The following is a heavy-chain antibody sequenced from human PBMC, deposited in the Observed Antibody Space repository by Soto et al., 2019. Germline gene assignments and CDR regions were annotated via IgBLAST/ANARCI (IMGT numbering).Heavy chain of an antibody. V-gene: IGHV4-59*13. Sequence: SETLSLTCTVSSDSLRGDYWSWLRQPPGKGLEWLGYISHSGGTKHNPSLKSRVSISIDTSKNQFSLKLSSVTAADTAVYYCARSSVSTFQSADADSRPSVWFDSWGQGTLVTVSS. CDR1: SDSLRGDY. J-gene: IGHJ5*01. D-gene: IGHD4-17*01. CDR2: ISHSGGT. CDR3: ARSSVSTFQSADADSRPSVWFDS.